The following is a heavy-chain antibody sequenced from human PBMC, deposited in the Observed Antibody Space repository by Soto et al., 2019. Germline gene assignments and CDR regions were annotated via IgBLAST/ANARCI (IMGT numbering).Heavy chain of an antibody. J-gene: IGHJ3*02. V-gene: IGHV1-69*02. CDR3: ARGKDIVVVVAASHEDHAFDI. CDR1: GGTFSSYT. Sequence: QVQLVQSGAEVKKPGSSVKVSCKASGGTFSSYTISWVRQAPGQGLEWMGRIIPILGIANYAQKFQGRVTITADKSTSTAYMELSSLRSEDTAVYYCARGKDIVVVVAASHEDHAFDIWGQGTMVTVSS. CDR2: IIPILGIA. D-gene: IGHD2-15*01.